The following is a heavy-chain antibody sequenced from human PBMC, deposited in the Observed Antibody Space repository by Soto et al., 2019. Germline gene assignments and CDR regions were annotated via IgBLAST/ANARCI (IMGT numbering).Heavy chain of an antibody. CDR3: ARALPLRQQLGPTEAFDI. Sequence: GGSLRLSCAASGFTFSSYSMNWVRQAPGKGLEWVSSISSSSSYIYYADSVKGRFTISRDNAKNSLYLQMNSLRAEDTDVYYCARALPLRQQLGPTEAFDIWGQGTMVTVSS. CDR2: ISSSSSYI. D-gene: IGHD6-13*01. J-gene: IGHJ3*02. CDR1: GFTFSSYS. V-gene: IGHV3-21*01.